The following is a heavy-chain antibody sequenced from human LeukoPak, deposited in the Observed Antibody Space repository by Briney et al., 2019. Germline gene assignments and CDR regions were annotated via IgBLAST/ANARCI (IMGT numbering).Heavy chain of an antibody. CDR3: ASIPSIAVAGWYFDY. Sequence: SETLSLTCTVSGGSISSYYWSWIRQPPGKGLEWIGYIYYSGSTNYNPSLKSRVTISVDTSKNQFSLKLSSVTAADTAVYYCASIPSIAVAGWYFDYWGQGTLVTVSS. V-gene: IGHV4-59*01. J-gene: IGHJ4*02. CDR2: IYYSGST. D-gene: IGHD6-19*01. CDR1: GGSISSYY.